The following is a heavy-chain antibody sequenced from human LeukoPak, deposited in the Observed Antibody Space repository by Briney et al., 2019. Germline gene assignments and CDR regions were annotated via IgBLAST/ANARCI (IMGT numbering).Heavy chain of an antibody. Sequence: GGSLTLSCAASGFSFSDYAMTWVRQPPGKGLEWVSGISGAGGSINYGDSVKGRFTISRDNSKNTLFLQLSGLRAEDTAVYYCARDRVPAAIHDAFDIWGRGTMVTVSS. J-gene: IGHJ3*02. CDR3: ARDRVPAAIHDAFDI. D-gene: IGHD2-2*02. CDR2: ISGAGGSI. CDR1: GFSFSDYA. V-gene: IGHV3-23*01.